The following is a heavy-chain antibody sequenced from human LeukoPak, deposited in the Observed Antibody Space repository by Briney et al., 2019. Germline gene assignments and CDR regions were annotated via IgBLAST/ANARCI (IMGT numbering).Heavy chain of an antibody. Sequence: PGGSLRLSCAASGFTFSSYEMNWIRQAPGKGLEWVSYISTSGSNIYYADSVKGRFTISRDNAKNSLYLQMNSLRAEDTAVYYCARGTGYCLDPWGQGTLVTVSS. CDR2: ISTSGSNI. CDR1: GFTFSSYE. J-gene: IGHJ5*02. D-gene: IGHD2-2*03. V-gene: IGHV3-48*03. CDR3: ARGTGYCLDP.